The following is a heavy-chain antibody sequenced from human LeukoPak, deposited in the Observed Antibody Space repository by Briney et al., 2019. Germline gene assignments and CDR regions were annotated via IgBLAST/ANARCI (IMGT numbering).Heavy chain of an antibody. CDR1: GGTFSSYA. V-gene: IGHV1-69*13. Sequence: APVKVSCKASGGTFSSYAISWVRQAPGQGLEWMGGIIPIFGTANYAQKFQGRVTITADESTSTAYMELSSLRSEDTAVYYCARGREVGYYDSSGYTNWFDPWGQGTLVTVSS. CDR3: ARGREVGYYDSSGYTNWFDP. D-gene: IGHD3-22*01. J-gene: IGHJ5*02. CDR2: IIPIFGTA.